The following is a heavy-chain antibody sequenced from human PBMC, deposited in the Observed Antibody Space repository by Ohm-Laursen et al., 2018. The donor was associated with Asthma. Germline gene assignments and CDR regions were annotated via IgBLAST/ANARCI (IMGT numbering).Heavy chain of an antibody. CDR3: ARNPTARPFDY. CDR2: IKQDGSEK. Sequence: GSLRLSCAASGFTFSSYWMSWVRQAPGKGLEWVANIKQDGSEKYYVDSVKGRFTISRDNAKNSLFLQMNSLRVEDTAVYYCARNPTARPFDYWGQGILVTVSS. V-gene: IGHV3-7*02. CDR1: GFTFSSYW. J-gene: IGHJ4*02. D-gene: IGHD6-6*01.